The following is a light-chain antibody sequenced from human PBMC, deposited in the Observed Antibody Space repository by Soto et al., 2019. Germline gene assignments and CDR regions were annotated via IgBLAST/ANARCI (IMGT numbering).Light chain of an antibody. Sequence: QSALTQPASVSGSPGQSITISCTGTSSDVGAYNSVSWYQQHPGKAPKLMIYDVSNRPSGVSDRFSGSKSGNTASLTISGLQAEDEADYYCSSYTCSSTFLRVFGGGTKLTVL. CDR1: SSDVGAYNS. CDR3: SSYTCSSTFLRV. V-gene: IGLV2-14*03. J-gene: IGLJ3*02. CDR2: DVS.